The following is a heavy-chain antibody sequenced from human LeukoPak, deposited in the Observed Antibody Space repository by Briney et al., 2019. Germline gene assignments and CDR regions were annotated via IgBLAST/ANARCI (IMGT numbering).Heavy chain of an antibody. V-gene: IGHV1-18*01. Sequence: GASVKVSCKASGYTFTSCGISWVRQAPGQGLEWMGWINAYNGNTNYAQKLQGRVTLTTDTSTSTAYMELRSLTSDDTAVYYCARDRLYNYWGQGTLVTVSS. CDR3: ARDRLYNY. J-gene: IGHJ4*02. CDR2: INAYNGNT. CDR1: GYTFTSCG. D-gene: IGHD2-2*02.